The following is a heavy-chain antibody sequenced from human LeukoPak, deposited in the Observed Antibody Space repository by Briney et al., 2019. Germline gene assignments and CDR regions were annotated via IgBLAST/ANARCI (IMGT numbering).Heavy chain of an antibody. Sequence: ASVKVSCKASGYKYIDYYIHWVRHAPGQGLEWMGWINPQSGGTRYAPKFQGRVTMSSDTSINTAYMELRILRSDDTAVFYCARVDRRYERTYPAGYDIWGQGTRVTVSS. CDR1: GYKYIDYY. V-gene: IGHV1-2*02. J-gene: IGHJ3*02. CDR2: INPQSGGT. CDR3: ARVDRRYERTYPAGYDI. D-gene: IGHD6-25*01.